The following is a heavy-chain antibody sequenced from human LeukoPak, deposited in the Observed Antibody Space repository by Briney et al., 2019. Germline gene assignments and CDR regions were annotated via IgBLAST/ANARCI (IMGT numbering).Heavy chain of an antibody. CDR2: IYYSGST. Sequence: SETLSLTCTVSGGSISSYYWSWIRQPPGKGLEWIGYIYYSGSTKYNPSLKSRVTISVDTSKNQFSLKLSSVTAADTAVYYCARERSYDYVWGAFDYWGQGTLVTVSS. D-gene: IGHD3-16*01. J-gene: IGHJ4*02. V-gene: IGHV4-59*01. CDR3: ARERSYDYVWGAFDY. CDR1: GGSISSYY.